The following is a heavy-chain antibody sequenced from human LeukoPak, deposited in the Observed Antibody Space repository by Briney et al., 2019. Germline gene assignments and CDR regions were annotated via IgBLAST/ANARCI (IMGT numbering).Heavy chain of an antibody. CDR3: ARDAGYSSSWYPGP. D-gene: IGHD6-13*01. J-gene: IGHJ5*02. Sequence: ASVKVSCKASGYTFTSYGISWVRQAPGQGLEWMGWISAYNGNTNYAQKLQGRVTMTTDTSTSTAYMELRSLRSDDAAVYYCARDAGYSSSWYPGPWGQGTLVTVSS. CDR2: ISAYNGNT. V-gene: IGHV1-18*01. CDR1: GYTFTSYG.